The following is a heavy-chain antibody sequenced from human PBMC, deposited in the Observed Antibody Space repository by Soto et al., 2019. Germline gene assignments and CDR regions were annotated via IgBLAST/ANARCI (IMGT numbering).Heavy chain of an antibody. CDR3: ARVYSSGWYRGYYYGMDV. V-gene: IGHV3-53*01. D-gene: IGHD6-19*01. CDR1: GFTVSSNY. Sequence: GGSLRLSCAASGFTVSSNYMSWVRQAPGKGLEWVSVIYSGGSTYYADSVKGRFTISRDNSKNTLYLQMNSLRAEDTAVYYCARVYSSGWYRGYYYGMDVWGQGTTVTV. J-gene: IGHJ6*02. CDR2: IYSGGST.